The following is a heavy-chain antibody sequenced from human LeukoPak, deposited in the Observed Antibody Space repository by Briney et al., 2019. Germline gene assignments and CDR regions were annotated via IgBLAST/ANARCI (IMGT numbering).Heavy chain of an antibody. J-gene: IGHJ4*02. CDR3: ATDRGWRTSGYYLYYFEY. V-gene: IGHV3-7*01. CDR2: IKHDGSEK. CDR1: GFIFTNYF. D-gene: IGHD3-3*01. Sequence: GGSLRLSCAASGFIFTNYFMSWVRQAPGKGLEWVASIKHDGSEKYYVDSVRGRFAISRDNTMNSLYLQMSSLRAEDTAVYYCATDRGWRTSGYYLYYFEYWGQGTLVTFSS.